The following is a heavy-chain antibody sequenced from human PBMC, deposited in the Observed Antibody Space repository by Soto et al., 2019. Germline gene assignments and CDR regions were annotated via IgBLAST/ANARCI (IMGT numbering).Heavy chain of an antibody. CDR1: GGTFSSYT. D-gene: IGHD6-6*01. CDR3: ARDGIAAHNWFDP. Sequence: ASVKVSCKASGGTFSSYTISWVRQAPGQGLEWMGRIIPILGIANYAQKFQGRVTITADKSTSTAYMELSSLRSEDTAVYYCARDGIAAHNWFDPWGQGTLVTVSS. CDR2: IIPILGIA. V-gene: IGHV1-69*04. J-gene: IGHJ5*02.